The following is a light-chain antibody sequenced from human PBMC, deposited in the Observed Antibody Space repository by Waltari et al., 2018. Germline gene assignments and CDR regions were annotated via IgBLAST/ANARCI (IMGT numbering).Light chain of an antibody. J-gene: IGKJ1*01. V-gene: IGKV3-20*01. CDR1: QSIRTY. CDR3: QNYVRLPAT. CDR2: HAS. Sequence: EIMLTQSPGPLSLSPGERATLSCKASQSIRTYLAWYQQKPGQAPRLLIYHASSRATGIPDRFSGSGSGTDFSLTISRLEPEDFAVYYCQNYVRLPATFGQGTKVEIK.